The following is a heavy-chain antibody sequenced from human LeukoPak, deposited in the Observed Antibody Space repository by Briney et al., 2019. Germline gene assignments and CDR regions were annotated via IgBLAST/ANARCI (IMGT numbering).Heavy chain of an antibody. V-gene: IGHV3-74*01. CDR1: GFTFSSYW. D-gene: IGHD3-22*01. CDR2: INTDGSST. Sequence: GSLRLSCAASGFTFSSYWMHWVRHAPGKGLVWVSRINTDGSSTSYADSVKGRFTISRDNAKNTLYLQMNSLRAEDTAVYYCARDPYYYDSSGYTGMDYWGQGTLVTVSS. CDR3: ARDPYYYDSSGYTGMDY. J-gene: IGHJ4*02.